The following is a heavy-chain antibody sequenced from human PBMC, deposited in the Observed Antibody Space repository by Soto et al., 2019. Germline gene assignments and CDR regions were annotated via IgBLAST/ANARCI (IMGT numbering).Heavy chain of an antibody. J-gene: IGHJ6*02. D-gene: IGHD6-19*01. CDR2: ISGYNGNT. CDR3: SRFIMVGGWFDPNYYHGMDV. V-gene: IGHV1-18*01. CDR1: GYTFSNYG. Sequence: QVQLVQSGAEVKKPGASVTVSCKTSGYTFSNYGINWVRQAPGQGLEWMGWISGYNGNTNYAQTVHGRVTMTTDTSTGTVYKELRSLKSDDTAIYYCSRFIMVGGWFDPNYYHGMDVWGQGTTVTVSS.